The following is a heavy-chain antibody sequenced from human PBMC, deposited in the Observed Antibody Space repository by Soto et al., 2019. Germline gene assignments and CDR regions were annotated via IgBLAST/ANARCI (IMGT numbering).Heavy chain of an antibody. CDR3: ARGRDGDY. V-gene: IGHV1-18*01. J-gene: IGHJ4*02. D-gene: IGHD6-6*01. CDR1: GYAFTTYG. CDR2: VSAHNGNT. Sequence: QVHLVQSGAEVKKPGASVKVSCQGSGYAFTTYGSTWVRQAPGQGLEWMGWVSAHNGNTNYAQKLQGRVTVTRDTSTSTAYMELRSLRYDDTAVYYCARGRDGDYWGQGALVTVSS.